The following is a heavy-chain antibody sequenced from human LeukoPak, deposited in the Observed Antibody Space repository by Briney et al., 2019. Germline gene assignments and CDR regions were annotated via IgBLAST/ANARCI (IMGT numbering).Heavy chain of an antibody. D-gene: IGHD3-16*01. CDR1: GFTFTGHN. CDR3: ARAMSTFGGVRNYFDS. CDR2: VSISSGTI. J-gene: IGHJ4*02. V-gene: IGHV3-48*04. Sequence: GGSLRLSCAASGFTFTGHNMNWVRQAPGKGLEWISFVSISSGTIYYADSVKGRFSISRDNAKSSLDLQMNSLRAEDTAVFYCARAMSTFGGVRNYFDSWGQGTLVTVSS.